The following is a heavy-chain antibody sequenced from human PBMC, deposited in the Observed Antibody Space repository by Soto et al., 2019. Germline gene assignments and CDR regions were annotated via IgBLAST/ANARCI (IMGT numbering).Heavy chain of an antibody. J-gene: IGHJ4*02. CDR1: GDTVSSTSAS. CDR3: ARDSSGYGPFDY. CDR2: TYYRSKWYN. Sequence: SQTLSLTCVISGDTVSSTSASWTWISQSPSRGLEWVGRTYYRSKWYNDYAVSVKGRIIINSDTSKNQFSLQLNSVTPDDTAVYYCARDSSGYGPFDYWGQGTLVNVSS. V-gene: IGHV6-1*01. D-gene: IGHD5-12*01.